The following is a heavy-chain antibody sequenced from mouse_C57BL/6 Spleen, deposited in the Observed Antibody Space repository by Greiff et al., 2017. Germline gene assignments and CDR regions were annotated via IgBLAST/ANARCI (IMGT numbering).Heavy chain of an antibody. D-gene: IGHD2-3*01. CDR3: ARARYDGYYVDAMDY. V-gene: IGHV5-4*03. CDR2: ISDGGSYT. J-gene: IGHJ4*01. Sequence: EVKLVESGGGLVKPGGSLKLSCAASGFTFSSYAMSWVRQTPEKRLEWVATISDGGSYTYYPDNVKGRFTISRDNAKNNLYLQMSHLKSEDTAMYYCARARYDGYYVDAMDYWGQGTSVTVSS. CDR1: GFTFSSYA.